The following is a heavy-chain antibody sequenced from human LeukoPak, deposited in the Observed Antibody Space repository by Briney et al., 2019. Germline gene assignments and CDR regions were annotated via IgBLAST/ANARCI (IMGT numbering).Heavy chain of an antibody. V-gene: IGHV4-4*07. CDR3: ARGLMVRSYYYYGMDV. CDR2: IYTSGST. Sequence: SETLSFTCTGSGGSISSYYWSWIRQPPGKELEGIGRIYTSGSTNYNPSLKSRVTMSVDTTKTHFSLKLSPVTAADTAEYYCARGLMVRSYYYYGMDVWGQGTTVTVSS. J-gene: IGHJ6*02. CDR1: GGSISSYY. D-gene: IGHD3-10*01.